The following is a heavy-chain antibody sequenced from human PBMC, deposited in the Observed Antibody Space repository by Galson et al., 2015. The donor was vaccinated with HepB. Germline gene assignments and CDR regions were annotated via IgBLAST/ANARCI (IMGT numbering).Heavy chain of an antibody. D-gene: IGHD2-2*01. J-gene: IGHJ4*02. V-gene: IGHV3-23*01. Sequence: SLRLSCAASGFTFSSYAVSWVRQAPGKGLEWVSIISGSGGNTYYADSVKGRFTISRDNSRNTLYLQMSSLRAEDTAVYYCAKETTKSSSTSCIDYWGQGTLVTVSS. CDR3: AKETTKSSSTSCIDY. CDR1: GFTFSSYA. CDR2: ISGSGGNT.